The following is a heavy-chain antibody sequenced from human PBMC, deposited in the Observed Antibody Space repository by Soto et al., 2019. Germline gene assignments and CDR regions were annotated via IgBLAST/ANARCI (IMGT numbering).Heavy chain of an antibody. J-gene: IGHJ5*02. D-gene: IGHD4-17*01. CDR3: ARHHGCGDYGWFDP. CDR2: IYYSGST. CDR1: GGSISSSSYY. Sequence: QLQLQESGPGLVKPSETLSLTCTVSGGSISSSSYYWGWIRQPPGKGLEWIGSIYYSGSTYYNPSHKSRVTISVDTSKNQYSLKLSSVPAGDTAVYYCARHHGCGDYGWFDPWGQGTLVTVSS. V-gene: IGHV4-39*01.